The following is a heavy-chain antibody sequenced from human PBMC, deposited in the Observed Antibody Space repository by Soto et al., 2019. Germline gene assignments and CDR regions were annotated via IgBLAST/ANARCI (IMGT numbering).Heavy chain of an antibody. J-gene: IGHJ4*02. CDR1: GGSISSYY. D-gene: IGHD1-1*01. CDR3: ASLTLEEYYFDY. Sequence: SETLSLTCTVSGGSISSYYWSWIRQPPGKGLEWIGYIYYSGSTNYNPSLKSQVTISVDTSKNQFSLKLSSVTAADTAVYYCASLTLEEYYFDYWGQGTLVTVSS. CDR2: IYYSGST. V-gene: IGHV4-59*08.